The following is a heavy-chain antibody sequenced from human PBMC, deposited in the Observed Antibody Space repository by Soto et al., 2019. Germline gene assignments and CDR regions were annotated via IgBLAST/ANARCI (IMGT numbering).Heavy chain of an antibody. D-gene: IGHD3-22*01. V-gene: IGHV1-69*08. CDR1: GGTFSSYT. CDR2: IIPILGIA. J-gene: IGHJ4*02. CDR3: ARDYDSSGYDY. Sequence: QVQLVQSGAEVKKPGSSVKVSCKASGGTFSSYTISWVRQAPGQGLEWMGRIIPILGIANYAQKFQGRVTITAEKSTSTAYMELSSLRSEDTAVYYCARDYDSSGYDYWGQGTLVTVSS.